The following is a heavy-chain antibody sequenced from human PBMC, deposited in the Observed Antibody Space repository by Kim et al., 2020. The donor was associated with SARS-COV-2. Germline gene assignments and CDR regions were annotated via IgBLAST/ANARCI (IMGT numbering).Heavy chain of an antibody. CDR2: ST. Sequence: STPSSPSHKRRVNITVDTSRNQFSLKLSSVTAADTAVYYCARGARRKGDFWGQGTLVTVSS. J-gene: IGHJ4*02. V-gene: IGHV4-34*01. CDR3: ARGARRKGDF.